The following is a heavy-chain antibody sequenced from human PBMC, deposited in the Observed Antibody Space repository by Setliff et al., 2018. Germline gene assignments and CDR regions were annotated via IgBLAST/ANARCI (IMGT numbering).Heavy chain of an antibody. J-gene: IGHJ3*02. CDR2: IKSKTDGGTT. D-gene: IGHD3-22*01. Sequence: KPGGSLRLSCAASGFTFSNAWMSWVRQAPGKGLEWVGRIKSKTDGGTTDYAAPVKGRFTISRDDSKNTLYLQMNSLKTEDTAVYYCTTFYPMGGRDPNGYFFDAFDIWGQGTMVTVSS. V-gene: IGHV3-15*01. CDR3: TTFYPMGGRDPNGYFFDAFDI. CDR1: GFTFSNAW.